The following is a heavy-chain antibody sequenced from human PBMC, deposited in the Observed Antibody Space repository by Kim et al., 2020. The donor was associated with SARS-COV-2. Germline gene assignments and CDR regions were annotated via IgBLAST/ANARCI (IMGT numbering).Heavy chain of an antibody. Sequence: GGSLRLSCAASGFTFSSYEMNWVRQAPGKGLEWVSYISSSGSTIYYADSVKGRFTISRDNAKNSLYLQMNSLRAEDTAVYYCARANLFEYSSSSSYYYGMDVWGQGTTVTVSS. CDR1: GFTFSSYE. CDR3: ARANLFEYSSSSSYYYGMDV. V-gene: IGHV3-48*03. CDR2: ISSSGSTI. J-gene: IGHJ6*02. D-gene: IGHD6-6*01.